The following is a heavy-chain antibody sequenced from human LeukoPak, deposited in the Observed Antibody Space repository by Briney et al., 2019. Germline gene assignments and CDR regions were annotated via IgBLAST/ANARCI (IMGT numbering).Heavy chain of an antibody. J-gene: IGHJ4*02. CDR1: GYTFTSYG. D-gene: IGHD3-3*01. V-gene: IGHV1-18*01. CDR3: ARDQDVFWSGYMWFDY. Sequence: ASVKVSCKASGYTFTSYGISWVRQAPGQGLEWMGWISAYNGNTNYAQKLQGRVTMTTDTSTSTAYMELRSLRSDDTAVYYCARDQDVFWSGYMWFDYWGQGTLVTVSS. CDR2: ISAYNGNT.